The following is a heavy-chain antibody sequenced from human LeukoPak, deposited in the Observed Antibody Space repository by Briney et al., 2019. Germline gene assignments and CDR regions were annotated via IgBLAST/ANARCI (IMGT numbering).Heavy chain of an antibody. CDR2: ISSSSSTI. D-gene: IGHD1-26*01. CDR1: GFTFSSYS. V-gene: IGHV3-48*04. J-gene: IGHJ4*02. CDR3: ASGMRVGPNI. Sequence: PGGSLRLSCAASGFTFSSYSMNWVRQAPGKGLEWISYISSSSSTINYADSVKGRFTISRDNAKNSLYLQMNSLRAEDTAVYYCASGMRVGPNIWGQGTLVTVSS.